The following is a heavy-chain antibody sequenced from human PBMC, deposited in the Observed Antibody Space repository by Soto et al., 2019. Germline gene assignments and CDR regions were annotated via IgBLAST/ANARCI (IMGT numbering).Heavy chain of an antibody. Sequence: ASVKVSCKASGYTFTGYYMHWVRQAPGQGLEWMGWINPNSGGTNYAQKFQGWVTMTRDTSISTAYMELSRLRSDDTAVYYCARTGHCGGDCYSSFDYWGQGTLVTVSS. J-gene: IGHJ4*02. CDR2: INPNSGGT. CDR1: GYTFTGYY. V-gene: IGHV1-2*04. D-gene: IGHD2-21*02. CDR3: ARTGHCGGDCYSSFDY.